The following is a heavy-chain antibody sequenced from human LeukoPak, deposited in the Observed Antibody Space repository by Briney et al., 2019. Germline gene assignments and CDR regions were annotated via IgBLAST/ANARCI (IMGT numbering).Heavy chain of an antibody. CDR2: IGISSNKI. Sequence: GGSLRLSCAASGFTLRSYTMNWVRQAPGKGLEWVSSIGISSNKIYYADSVKGRFIISRDNAKNSVYLQMNSLRAEDTAVYYCAREKEGYGPGSYLQNYYGMDVWGQGTTVTVSS. D-gene: IGHD3-10*01. J-gene: IGHJ6*02. CDR1: GFTLRSYT. V-gene: IGHV3-21*01. CDR3: AREKEGYGPGSYLQNYYGMDV.